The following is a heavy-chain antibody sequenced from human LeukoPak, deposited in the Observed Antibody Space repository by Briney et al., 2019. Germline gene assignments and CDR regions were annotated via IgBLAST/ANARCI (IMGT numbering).Heavy chain of an antibody. D-gene: IGHD3-22*01. V-gene: IGHV1-46*01. CDR2: INPSGGST. CDR3: ARQQTRPGYYYDSSGYIENWFDP. Sequence: GASVKVSCKASGYTFTSYYIHWVRQAPGQGLEWMGIINPSGGSTYYTQKFQGRLTMTRDMSTSTVYMELSSLRSEDMAVYYCARQQTRPGYYYDSSGYIENWFDPWGQGTLVTVSS. CDR1: GYTFTSYY. J-gene: IGHJ5*02.